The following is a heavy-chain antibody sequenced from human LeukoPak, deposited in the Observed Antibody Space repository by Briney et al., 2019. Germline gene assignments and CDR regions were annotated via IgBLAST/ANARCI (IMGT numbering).Heavy chain of an antibody. CDR2: ISYDGSNK. J-gene: IGHJ6*02. CDR3: AKDNYGMDV. Sequence: PGRSLRLSCAASGFTFSSYGMHWVRQAPGKGLEWVAVISYDGSNKYYADSVKGRFTISRDNSKNTLYLQMNSQRAEDTGVYYCAKDNYGMDVWGQGTTVTVSS. CDR1: GFTFSSYG. V-gene: IGHV3-30*18.